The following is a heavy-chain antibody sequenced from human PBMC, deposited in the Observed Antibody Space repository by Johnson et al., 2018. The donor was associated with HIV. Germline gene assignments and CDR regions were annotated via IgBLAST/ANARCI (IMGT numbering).Heavy chain of an antibody. CDR2: ISYDGSNK. V-gene: IGHV3-30-3*01. D-gene: IGHD3-10*01. CDR1: GFTFSSYV. CDR3: ARDMGGVVKEARAFDI. Sequence: EQLVESGGGVVQPGRSLRLSCAASGFTFSSYVMHWVRQASGKGLEWVAVISYDGSNKYYADSVKGRFTISRDNSKNTLYLQMNSLRAEDTAVYYCARDMGGVVKEARAFDIWGQGTMVTVSS. J-gene: IGHJ3*02.